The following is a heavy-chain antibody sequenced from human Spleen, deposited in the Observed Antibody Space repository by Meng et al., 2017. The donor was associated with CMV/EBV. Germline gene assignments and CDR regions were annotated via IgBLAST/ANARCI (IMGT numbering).Heavy chain of an antibody. CDR3: ASFDHIPRRNYFDY. V-gene: IGHV4-30-4*08. CDR2: IHHSGSA. Sequence: DSRTGLVKPSETLALTCTVSGGSFSRSSYYWGWIRQPPGKGLEWIGYIHHSGSAYYNPSLKSRVSISVDTSKNQFSLNLNSMTAADTAVYYCASFDHIPRRNYFDYWGQGTLVTVSS. J-gene: IGHJ4*02. D-gene: IGHD2-21*01. CDR1: GGSFSRSSYY.